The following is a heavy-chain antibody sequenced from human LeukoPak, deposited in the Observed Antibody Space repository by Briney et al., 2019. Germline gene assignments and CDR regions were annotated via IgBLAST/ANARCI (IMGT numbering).Heavy chain of an antibody. CDR1: GGSISSYY. D-gene: IGHD3-22*01. CDR2: IYYSGST. CDR3: ARSPMWYYYDSSGYYYASRTWDY. V-gene: IGHV4-59*12. J-gene: IGHJ4*02. Sequence: PSETLSLTCTVSGGSISSYYWSWIRQPPGKGLEWIGYIYYSGSTNYNPSLKSRVTISVDTSKNQFSLKLSSVTAADTAVYYCARSPMWYYYDSSGYYYASRTWDYWGQGTLVTVSS.